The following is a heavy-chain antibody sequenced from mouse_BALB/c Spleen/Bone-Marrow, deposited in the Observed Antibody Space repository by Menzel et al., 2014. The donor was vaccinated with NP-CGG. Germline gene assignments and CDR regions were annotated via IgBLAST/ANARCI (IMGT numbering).Heavy chain of an antibody. J-gene: IGHJ2*01. Sequence: VKVVESGAELVRPGTSVKVSCKASGYAFTNYLIEWVEQRPGQGLEWIGVINPGSGGANYNEKFKGKATLTADKSSSTAYMQLSSLTSDDSAVYFCAREWTARAVDYWGQGTTLTVSS. CDR3: AREWTARAVDY. CDR1: GYAFTNYL. CDR2: INPGSGGA. V-gene: IGHV1-54*01. D-gene: IGHD3-2*01.